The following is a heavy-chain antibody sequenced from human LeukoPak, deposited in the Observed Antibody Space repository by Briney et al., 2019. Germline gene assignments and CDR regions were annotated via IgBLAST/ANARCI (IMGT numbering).Heavy chain of an antibody. CDR2: ISAYNGNT. J-gene: IGHJ4*02. D-gene: IGHD6-19*01. Sequence: ASVKVSCKASGYTFTSYGISWVRQAPGQGLEWMEWISAYNGNTNYAQKLQGRVTMTTDTSTSTAYMELRSLRSDDTAVYYCARDLPHSSGWYSDYWGQGTLVTVSS. V-gene: IGHV1-18*01. CDR1: GYTFTSYG. CDR3: ARDLPHSSGWYSDY.